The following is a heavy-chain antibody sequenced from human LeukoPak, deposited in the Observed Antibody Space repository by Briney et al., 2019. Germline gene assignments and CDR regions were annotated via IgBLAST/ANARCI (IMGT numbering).Heavy chain of an antibody. V-gene: IGHV1-18*01. J-gene: IGHJ4*02. CDR3: ARGRRQWLVLYRAGTYYFDY. Sequence: GASVKVSCKASGYTFTRYGISWVRQAPGQGLEWVGWISAYNGNTNYAQKLQGRVTMTTDTSTSTAYMELRSLRSDDTAVYYCARGRRQWLVLYRAGTYYFDYWGQGTLVTVSS. CDR2: ISAYNGNT. D-gene: IGHD6-19*01. CDR1: GYTFTRYG.